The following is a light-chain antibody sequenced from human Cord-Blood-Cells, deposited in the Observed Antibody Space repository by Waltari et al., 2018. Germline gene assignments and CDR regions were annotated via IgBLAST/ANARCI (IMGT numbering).Light chain of an antibody. CDR3: SSYTSSITYV. J-gene: IGLJ1*01. Sequence: QSALTQPASVSGSPGQSITISCTGTSSDVGGYNYVSWYQQHPGKSPKIMIYDVSNRPSGVSNRFTGSKSGNTASLTISGLQAEDEADYYCSSYTSSITYVFETGTKVIFL. V-gene: IGLV2-14*03. CDR2: DVS. CDR1: SSDVGGYNY.